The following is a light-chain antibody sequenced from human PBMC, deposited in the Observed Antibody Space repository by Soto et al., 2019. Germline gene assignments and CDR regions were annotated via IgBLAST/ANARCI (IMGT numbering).Light chain of an antibody. CDR2: EVI. CDR3: SSYAGSNNLL. J-gene: IGLJ2*01. V-gene: IGLV2-8*01. Sequence: QSALTQPPSASGSPGQSVTISCTGTSSDVGDYNYVSWYQQHPGKAPKLMIYEVIKRPSGVPDRFYGSKSGNTASLTVSGLLAEDEADYYCSSYAGSNNLLFGGGTQLTVL. CDR1: SSDVGDYNY.